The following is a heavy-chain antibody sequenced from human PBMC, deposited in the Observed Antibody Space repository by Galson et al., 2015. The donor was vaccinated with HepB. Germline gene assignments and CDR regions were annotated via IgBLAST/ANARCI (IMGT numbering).Heavy chain of an antibody. Sequence: SVKVSCKASGYTFTSYYMHWVRQAPGQRLEWMGWINAGNGNTKYSQKFQGRVTITRDTSASTAYMELSSLRSEDTAVYYCARYYGGNSGYDYWGQGTLVTVSS. V-gene: IGHV1-3*01. J-gene: IGHJ4*02. CDR1: GYTFTSYY. CDR2: INAGNGNT. D-gene: IGHD4-23*01. CDR3: ARYYGGNSGYDY.